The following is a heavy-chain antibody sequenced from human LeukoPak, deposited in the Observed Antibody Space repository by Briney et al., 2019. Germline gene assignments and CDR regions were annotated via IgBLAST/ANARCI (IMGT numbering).Heavy chain of an antibody. CDR1: GFTFSSYW. Sequence: GGSLRLSCAASGFTFSSYWMSWVRQAPGKGLEWVANIKQDGSEKYYVDSVKGRFTISRDNAKNSLYLQMNSLRAEDTAVYYCARGRFNYGWGMDVWGQGTTVIVSS. J-gene: IGHJ6*02. CDR2: IKQDGSEK. D-gene: IGHD5-18*01. CDR3: ARGRFNYGWGMDV. V-gene: IGHV3-7*01.